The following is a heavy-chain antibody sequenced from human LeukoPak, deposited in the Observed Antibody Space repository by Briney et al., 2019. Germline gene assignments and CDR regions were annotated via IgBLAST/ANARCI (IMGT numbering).Heavy chain of an antibody. J-gene: IGHJ4*02. CDR1: GFTFSRYS. D-gene: IGHD3-9*01. CDR3: ARDNGYDILTGYGYYFDY. Sequence: PGGSLRLSCAASGFTFSRYSVHWVRQAPGKGLEWVSVISYDGSNKHSADSVKGRFTISRDNSKNRLYLQMNSLRAEDTAMYYCARDNGYDILTGYGYYFDYWGQGTLVTVSS. CDR2: ISYDGSNK. V-gene: IGHV3-30-3*01.